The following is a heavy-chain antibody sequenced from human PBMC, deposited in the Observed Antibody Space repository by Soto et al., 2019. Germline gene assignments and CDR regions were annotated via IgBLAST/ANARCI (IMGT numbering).Heavy chain of an antibody. CDR1: GFTFSSYA. V-gene: IGHV3-23*01. D-gene: IGHD2-15*01. J-gene: IGHJ5*02. Sequence: GGSLRLSCAASGFTFSSYAVSWVRQAPGKGLEWVSAISGSGGSTYYADSVKGRFTISRDNSKNTLYLQMNSLRAEDTAVYYCAKDDGVVVVFSWFDPWGQGTLVTVSS. CDR3: AKDDGVVVVFSWFDP. CDR2: ISGSGGST.